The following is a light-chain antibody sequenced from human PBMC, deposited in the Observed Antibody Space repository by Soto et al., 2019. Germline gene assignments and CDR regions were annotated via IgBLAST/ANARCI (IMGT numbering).Light chain of an antibody. V-gene: IGKV3-20*01. CDR3: QQYGSSLTLT. Sequence: EVVLTQSPGTVSLSPGERVTLSCRASQSVISNYLAWYQQRPGQAPRLLIYAASSRATGIPDRFSGSGSGTDFTLIISSLEPEDFAVYYCQQYGSSLTLTFGQGTKVEMK. CDR2: AAS. CDR1: QSVISNY. J-gene: IGKJ1*01.